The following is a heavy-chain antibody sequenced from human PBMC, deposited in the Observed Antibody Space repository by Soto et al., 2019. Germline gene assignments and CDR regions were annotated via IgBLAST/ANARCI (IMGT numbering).Heavy chain of an antibody. CDR2: ISGDGADT. CDR1: GFTFMSNA. V-gene: IGHV3-23*01. Sequence: EVQLLESGGGLVQPGGSLRLSCVASGFTFMSNAMSWVRQAPGKGLEWVSAISGDGADTYYADSVKGRFTISRDNAKNSLYLQMNSLRAEDTAVYYCARSLRFLEWPPKHGMDVWGQGTTVTVSS. D-gene: IGHD3-3*01. J-gene: IGHJ6*02. CDR3: ARSLRFLEWPPKHGMDV.